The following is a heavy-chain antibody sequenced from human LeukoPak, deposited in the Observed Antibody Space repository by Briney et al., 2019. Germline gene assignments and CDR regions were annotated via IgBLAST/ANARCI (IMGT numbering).Heavy chain of an antibody. CDR2: IYYSGST. CDR3: AREDDYGGNST. J-gene: IGHJ5*02. D-gene: IGHD4-23*01. CDR1: GGSISSYY. Sequence: SETLSLTCTVSGGSISSYYWSWIRQPPGKGLEWIGYIYYSGSTNYNPSLKSRVTISVDTSKNQFSLKLSSVTAADTAVYYCAREDDYGGNSTWGQGTLVTVSS. V-gene: IGHV4-59*12.